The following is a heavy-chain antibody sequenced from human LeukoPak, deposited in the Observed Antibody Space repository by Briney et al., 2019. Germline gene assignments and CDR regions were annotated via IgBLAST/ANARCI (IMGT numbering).Heavy chain of an antibody. Sequence: ASVKVSCKASGYTFTTYTMHWVRQAPGQRLEWMGYINAGNGNTRYSQNFQGRVTITRDTSASTAYMELSSLTYEDTALYYCAREDGSGSFIRGYFDYWGQGTLVTVSS. CDR3: AREDGSGSFIRGYFDY. D-gene: IGHD3-10*01. CDR2: INAGNGNT. CDR1: GYTFTTYT. V-gene: IGHV1-3*01. J-gene: IGHJ4*02.